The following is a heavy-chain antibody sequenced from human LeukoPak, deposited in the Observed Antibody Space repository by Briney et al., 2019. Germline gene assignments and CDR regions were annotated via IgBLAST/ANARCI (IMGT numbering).Heavy chain of an antibody. CDR2: ISGGGTTI. D-gene: IGHD6-13*01. CDR3: ANEIAAAGAFGY. J-gene: IGHJ4*02. CDR1: GFTFSDYY. Sequence: PGGSLRLSCAASGFTFSDYYMSWIRQAPGKGLEWISYISGGGTTIYYADSVKGRFTISRDNSKNTLYLQMNSLRAEDTAVYYCANEIAAAGAFGYWGQGTLVTVSS. V-gene: IGHV3-11*04.